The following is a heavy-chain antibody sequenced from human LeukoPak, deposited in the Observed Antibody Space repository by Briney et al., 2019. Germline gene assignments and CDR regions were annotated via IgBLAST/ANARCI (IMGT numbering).Heavy chain of an antibody. Sequence: SETLSLTCAVYGGSFSGCYWSWIRQPPGKGLEWIGEINHSGSTNYNPSLRSRVTISVDTSKNQFSLKLSSVTAADTAVYYCASGYSSSWYWYYYGMDVWGQGTTVTVSS. J-gene: IGHJ6*02. V-gene: IGHV4-34*01. CDR1: GGSFSGCY. D-gene: IGHD6-13*01. CDR3: ASGYSSSWYWYYYGMDV. CDR2: INHSGST.